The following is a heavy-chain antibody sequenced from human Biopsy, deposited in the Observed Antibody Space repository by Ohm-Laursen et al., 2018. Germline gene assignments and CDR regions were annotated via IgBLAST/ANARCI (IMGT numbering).Heavy chain of an antibody. CDR1: GGTLSSYG. CDR2: IIPILGIP. D-gene: IGHD1-26*01. Sequence: SSVKVSCKASGGTLSSYGISWVRQAPGQGLEWMGRIIPILGIPNYALKFHGRVTITADKSKATAYMELSSLRSEDTAVYYCANSMSTEAPWGMEVWGQGTTVTVSS. J-gene: IGHJ6*02. V-gene: IGHV1-69*04. CDR3: ANSMSTEAPWGMEV.